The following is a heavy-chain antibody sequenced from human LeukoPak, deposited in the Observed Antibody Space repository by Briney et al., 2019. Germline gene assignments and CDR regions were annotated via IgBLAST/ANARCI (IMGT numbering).Heavy chain of an antibody. CDR1: GFTFSSYA. CDR3: ARDLGSSPLDY. D-gene: IGHD6-6*01. J-gene: IGHJ4*02. Sequence: PGGSLRLSCAASGFTFSSYAMHWVRQAPGKGLEWVAVISYDGSNKYYADSVKGRFTISRDNSKNTLYLQMNSLRAEDTAVYYCARDLGSSPLDYWGQGTLVTVSS. CDR2: ISYDGSNK. V-gene: IGHV3-30*04.